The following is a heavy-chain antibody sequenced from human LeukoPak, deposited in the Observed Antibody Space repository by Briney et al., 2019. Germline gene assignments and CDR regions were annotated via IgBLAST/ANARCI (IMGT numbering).Heavy chain of an antibody. V-gene: IGHV4-59*01. Sequence: PSETLSLTCTDSGGSLSSYYWSWIRQPPGKGLEWIGYIYYSGSTNYNPSLKSRVTISVDTSKNQFSLKLSSVTAADTAVYYCARGDIVATTNFDYWGQGTLVTVSS. CDR2: IYYSGST. CDR3: ARGDIVATTNFDY. CDR1: GGSLSSYY. D-gene: IGHD5-12*01. J-gene: IGHJ4*02.